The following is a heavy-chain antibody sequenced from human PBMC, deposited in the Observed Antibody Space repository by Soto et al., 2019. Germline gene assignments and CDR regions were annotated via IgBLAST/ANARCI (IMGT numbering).Heavy chain of an antibody. D-gene: IGHD3-3*01. V-gene: IGHV1-69*01. CDR1: GGTFSSYA. CDR3: ARAFTIFGVVFKVGWFDP. Sequence: QVQLVQSGAEVKKPGSSVKVSCKASGGTFSSYAISWVRQAPGQGLEWMGGIIPIFGTANYAQKFQGRVTITADESTSTAYMELSSLRSEDTAVYYCARAFTIFGVVFKVGWFDPWGQGTLVTVSS. CDR2: IIPIFGTA. J-gene: IGHJ5*02.